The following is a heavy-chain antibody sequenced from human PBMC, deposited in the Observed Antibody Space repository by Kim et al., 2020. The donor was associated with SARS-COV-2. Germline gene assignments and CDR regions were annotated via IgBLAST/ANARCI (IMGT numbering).Heavy chain of an antibody. Sequence: CYADSVKGRFTTSRDNAKNTIYLQMNSLRAEVTALYYSARGPGGSGSSDYWGQGTLVTVSS. CDR3: ARGPGGSGSSDY. J-gene: IGHJ4*02. D-gene: IGHD3-10*01. V-gene: IGHV3-11*04.